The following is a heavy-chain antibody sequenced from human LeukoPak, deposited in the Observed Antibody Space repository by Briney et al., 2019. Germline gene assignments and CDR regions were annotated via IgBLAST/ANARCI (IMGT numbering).Heavy chain of an antibody. Sequence: NPGGSLRLSCAASGFTFNNYAMSWVRQTPGKGLEWVALIKSKTDGETTDYAAPVKGRFTISRDDSRNTLYLQLNSLKTEDTAMYYCTTLTVNDFHGDYWGQGALVTVSA. CDR2: IKSKTDGETT. V-gene: IGHV3-15*01. J-gene: IGHJ4*02. CDR3: TTLTVNDFHGDY. D-gene: IGHD3/OR15-3a*01. CDR1: GFTFNNYA.